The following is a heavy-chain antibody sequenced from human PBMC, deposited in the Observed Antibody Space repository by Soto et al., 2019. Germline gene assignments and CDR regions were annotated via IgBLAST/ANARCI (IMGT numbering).Heavy chain of an antibody. J-gene: IGHJ4*02. CDR3: ARDLGGSSLGYY. D-gene: IGHD6-13*01. CDR1: GGTFSSYT. Sequence: QVQLVQSGAEVQKPGSSVKVSCKASGGTFSSYTISWVRQAPGQGLEWMGRIIPILGIANYAQKFQGRVTITADKSTSTAYMELSSLRSEDTAVYYCARDLGGSSLGYYWGQGTLVTVSS. V-gene: IGHV1-69*08. CDR2: IIPILGIA.